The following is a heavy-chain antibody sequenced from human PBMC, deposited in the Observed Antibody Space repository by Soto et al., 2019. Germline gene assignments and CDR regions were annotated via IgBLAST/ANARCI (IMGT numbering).Heavy chain of an antibody. Sequence: PGGSLRLSCAASGFTIRSYAMSWVRQAPGKGLEWVPAISGSGGSTYYADSVKGRFTISRDNSKNTLYLQMNSLRAEDTAVYYCAKELNIVVHQNWFDPWGQGTLVTVSS. CDR1: GFTIRSYA. J-gene: IGHJ5*02. CDR3: AKELNIVVHQNWFDP. V-gene: IGHV3-23*01. D-gene: IGHD5-12*01. CDR2: ISGSGGST.